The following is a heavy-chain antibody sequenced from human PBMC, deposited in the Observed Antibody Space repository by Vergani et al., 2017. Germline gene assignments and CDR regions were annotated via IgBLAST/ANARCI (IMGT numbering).Heavy chain of an antibody. J-gene: IGHJ3*02. CDR1: GGSISSGGYY. CDR2: IYYSGST. CDR3: ARYGYYDSSGFPEGAFDI. Sequence: QVQLQESGPGLVKPSQTLSLTCTVSGGSISSGGYYWSWIRQHPGKGREWIGYIYYSGSTYYNPSLQSRVTISVDTSKNQFSLKLSSVTAADTAVYYCARYGYYDSSGFPEGAFDIWGQGTMVTVSS. D-gene: IGHD3-22*01. V-gene: IGHV4-31*03.